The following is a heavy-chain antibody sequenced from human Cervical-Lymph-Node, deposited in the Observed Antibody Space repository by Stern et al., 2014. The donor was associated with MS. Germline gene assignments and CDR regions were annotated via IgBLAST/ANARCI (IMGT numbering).Heavy chain of an antibody. CDR3: ATITPVDY. D-gene: IGHD1-14*01. CDR1: GLTFSNYG. CDR2: IRRDGSEK. J-gene: IGHJ4*02. Sequence: QLVESEGDVVQPGKSLRLSCAASGLTFSNYGMRWVRQAPGKGLEWVAVIRRDGSEKYYADSVKGRFTVSRDNSKNTVYLEMNSLRAEDTALYYCATITPVDYWGQGTLVIVSS. V-gene: IGHV3-33*01.